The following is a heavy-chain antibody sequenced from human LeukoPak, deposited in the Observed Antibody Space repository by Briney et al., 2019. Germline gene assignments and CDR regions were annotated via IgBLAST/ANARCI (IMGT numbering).Heavy chain of an antibody. CDR1: GGTFSSYA. CDR2: IIPIFSTA. CDR3: ARSRITMVRERSLPRSAFDI. Sequence: GASVKVSCKASGGTFSSYAISWVRQAPGQGLEWMGGIIPIFSTANYAQKFQGRVTITADKSTSTAYMELSSLRSEDTAVYYCARSRITMVRERSLPRSAFDIWGQGTMVTVSS. J-gene: IGHJ3*02. V-gene: IGHV1-69*06. D-gene: IGHD3-10*01.